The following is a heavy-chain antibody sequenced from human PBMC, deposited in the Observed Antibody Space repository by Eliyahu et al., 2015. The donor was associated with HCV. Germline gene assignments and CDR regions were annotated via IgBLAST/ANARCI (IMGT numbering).Heavy chain of an antibody. Sequence: QVQLQESGPGLVKPSETLSLXCTVSGGXXXXYSWSWIRQPPGKGLXGIGYIHYSGSTNYNPSLKSRVALSVDXSKNQFSLRLSSVTAADTAVYYCASGGGGIAVTGTGGWFDPWGQGTLVTVSS. V-gene: IGHV4-59*01. CDR3: ASGGGGIAVTGTGGWFDP. CDR2: IHYSGST. CDR1: GGXXXXYS. J-gene: IGHJ5*02. D-gene: IGHD6-19*01.